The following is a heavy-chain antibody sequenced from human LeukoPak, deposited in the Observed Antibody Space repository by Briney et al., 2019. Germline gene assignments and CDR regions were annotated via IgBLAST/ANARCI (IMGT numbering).Heavy chain of an antibody. CDR3: AREYCSRTSCYFDY. CDR1: GGSINNYY. Sequence: SETLSLTCTVSGGSINNYYWSWIRQPSGKGLEWIGYIYYSGSSNYNPSLKSRVTISLDTSKNQFSLKLSSVTAADTAVYYCAREYCSRTSCYFDYWGQGTLVTVSS. D-gene: IGHD2-2*01. CDR2: IYYSGSS. J-gene: IGHJ4*02. V-gene: IGHV4-59*01.